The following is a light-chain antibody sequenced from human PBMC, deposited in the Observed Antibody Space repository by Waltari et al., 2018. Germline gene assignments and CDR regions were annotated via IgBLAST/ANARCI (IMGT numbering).Light chain of an antibody. Sequence: DIVMTQSPSTLSASVGDRVTIPCRARQGISSWLAWFQQKPGKAPKLLVYKASNLESGVPSRFSGSGSGTEFTLTISSLQPDDFATYYCQQYDSYSYSFGQGTKLEIK. CDR1: QGISSW. J-gene: IGKJ2*03. V-gene: IGKV1-5*03. CDR2: KAS. CDR3: QQYDSYSYS.